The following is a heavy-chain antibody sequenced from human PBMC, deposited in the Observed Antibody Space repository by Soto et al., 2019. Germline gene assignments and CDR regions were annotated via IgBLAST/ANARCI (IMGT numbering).Heavy chain of an antibody. CDR1: GYTFTSYG. V-gene: IGHV1-18*01. CDR3: ERVPDSAQCSSASCYGVNWLEP. D-gene: IGHD2-2*01. J-gene: IGHJ5*02. Sequence: APVKISCKASGYTFTSYGISWVRQAPGQGLEWMGWISAYNGNTNYAQKLQGRVTMTTDTSTSTVYMELRSLRSDDTAVYYCERVPDSAQCSSASCYGVNWLEPWRKG. CDR2: ISAYNGNT.